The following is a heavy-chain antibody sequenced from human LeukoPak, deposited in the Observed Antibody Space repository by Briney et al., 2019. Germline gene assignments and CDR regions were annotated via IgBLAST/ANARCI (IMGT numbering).Heavy chain of an antibody. J-gene: IGHJ4*02. CDR3: ARGDPGSTWSCFDN. Sequence: GGSLRLSCAASGFTFSSYTMNWVRQAPGRGLEWVAYIRSSGSSMNYADSVKGRFNISRDNAKNSLFLQMNSLRAEDTDVYYCARGDPGSTWSCFDNWGLGTLVTVSP. CDR2: IRSSGSSM. CDR1: GFTFSSYT. V-gene: IGHV3-48*04. D-gene: IGHD6-13*01.